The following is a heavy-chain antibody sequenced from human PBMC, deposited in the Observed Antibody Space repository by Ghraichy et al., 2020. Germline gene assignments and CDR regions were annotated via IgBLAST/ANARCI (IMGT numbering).Heavy chain of an antibody. CDR3: AKDLGSGWYFDY. CDR2: ISRSGTST. CDR1: GFTFYSYA. Sequence: GGSLRLSCAASGFTFYSYAMSWVRQAPGKGLEWVSGISRSGTSTYYADSVKGRFTISRDNSKSTLNLQMNSLRAEDTAVYYCAKDLGSGWYFDYWGQGTLVTVSS. D-gene: IGHD6-19*01. J-gene: IGHJ4*02. V-gene: IGHV3-23*01.